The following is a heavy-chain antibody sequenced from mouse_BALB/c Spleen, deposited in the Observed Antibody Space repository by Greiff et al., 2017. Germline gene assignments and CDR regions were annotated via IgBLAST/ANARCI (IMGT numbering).Heavy chain of an antibody. CDR3: ARAPGTGYAMDY. V-gene: IGHV1-87*01. J-gene: IGHJ4*01. D-gene: IGHD4-1*01. CDR2: IYPGDGDT. CDR1: GYTFTSYW. Sequence: QVQLQQSGAELARPGASVTLSCKASGYTFTSYWMQWVKQRPGQGLEWIGAIYPGDGDTRYTQKFKGKATLTADKSSSTAYMQLSSLASEDSAVYYCARAPGTGYAMDYWGQGTSVTVSS.